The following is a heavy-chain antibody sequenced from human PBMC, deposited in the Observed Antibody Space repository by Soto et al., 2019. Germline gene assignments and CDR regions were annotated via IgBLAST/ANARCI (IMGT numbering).Heavy chain of an antibody. CDR2: ISYDGSDM. CDR3: AKDPRGIVGAGAWLDS. J-gene: IGHJ4*02. CDR1: GFSFSSYA. V-gene: IGHV3-30*18. Sequence: QVHLVESGGDVVQPGGSLRLSCAASGFSFSSYAIHWVRQAPGKGLEWVAVISYDGSDMYYGDSVKGRFTISRDNSNNTLYLQMNSLRPDDTALYYCAKDPRGIVGAGAWLDSWGQGTLVIVSS. D-gene: IGHD1-26*01.